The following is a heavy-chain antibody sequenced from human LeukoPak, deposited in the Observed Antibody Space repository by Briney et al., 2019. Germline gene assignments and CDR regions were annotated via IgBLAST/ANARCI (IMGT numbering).Heavy chain of an antibody. D-gene: IGHD3-3*01. CDR2: INHSGST. Sequence: PSETLSLTCAVYGGSFSGYYWSWIRQPPGKGLEWIGEINHSGSTNYNPSLKSRVTISVDTSKNQFSLKLSSATAADTAVYYCARGRDGVVINWFDPWGQGTLVTVSS. J-gene: IGHJ5*02. CDR3: ARGRDGVVINWFDP. V-gene: IGHV4-34*01. CDR1: GGSFSGYY.